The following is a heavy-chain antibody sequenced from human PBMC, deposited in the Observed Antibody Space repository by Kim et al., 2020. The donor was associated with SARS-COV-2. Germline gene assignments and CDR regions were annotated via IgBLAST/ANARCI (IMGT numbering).Heavy chain of an antibody. J-gene: IGHJ4*02. CDR3: AIYRPRSSSWRYFDY. V-gene: IGHV4-30-2*05. D-gene: IGHD6-13*01. Sequence: PSLKSRVTISVDTSKNQFSLKLSSVTAADTAVYYCAIYRPRSSSWRYFDYWGQGTLVTVSS.